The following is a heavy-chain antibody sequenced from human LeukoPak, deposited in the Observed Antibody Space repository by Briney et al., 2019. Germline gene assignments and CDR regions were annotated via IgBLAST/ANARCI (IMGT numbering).Heavy chain of an antibody. V-gene: IGHV3-21*04. J-gene: IGHJ4*02. D-gene: IGHD1-26*01. Sequence: PGGSLRLSCAASGFKFSSYSMKWVRQAPGKGLEWVSFISSSSSYIYYADSLKGRFTISRDNAKNSLYLQMNSLRAEDTALYYCAKDNRYSGSYSDYWGQGTLVTVSS. CDR1: GFKFSSYS. CDR2: ISSSSSYI. CDR3: AKDNRYSGSYSDY.